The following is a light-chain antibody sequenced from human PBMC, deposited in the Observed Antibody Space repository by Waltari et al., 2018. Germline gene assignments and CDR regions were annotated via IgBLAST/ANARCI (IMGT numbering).Light chain of an antibody. J-gene: IGKJ1*01. CDR3: QQYHNWPPWT. CDR1: QSVISK. Sequence: EIVMKQSPATLSVSPGEGANLSCRASQSVISKLAWYQLKPGQAPRLLIYDASSRATGIPARFSGSGSGTEFTLTISSLQSEDFAVYYCQQYHNWPPWTFGQGTKVEIK. CDR2: DAS. V-gene: IGKV3D-15*01.